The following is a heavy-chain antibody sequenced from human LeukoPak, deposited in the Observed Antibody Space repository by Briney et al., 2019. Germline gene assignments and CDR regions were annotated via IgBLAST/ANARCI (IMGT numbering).Heavy chain of an antibody. CDR2: ISYDGNNK. J-gene: IGHJ4*02. D-gene: IGHD4-17*01. Sequence: GSLRLSCAASGFSFSTYAMHWVRQAPGKGLEWVTVISYDGNNKYYADSVKGRFSISRDNSENTLYLQMTSLRAEDTAVYYCARVSDYGDYPIFDYWGQGTLVTVSS. CDR3: ARVSDYGDYPIFDY. V-gene: IGHV3-30*04. CDR1: GFSFSTYA.